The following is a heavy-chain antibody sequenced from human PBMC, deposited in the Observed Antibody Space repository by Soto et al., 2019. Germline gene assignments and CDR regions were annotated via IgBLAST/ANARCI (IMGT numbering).Heavy chain of an antibody. D-gene: IGHD6-13*01. CDR1: GFTFSTYA. J-gene: IGHJ4*02. V-gene: IGHV3-23*01. CDR2: INTAGTT. CDR3: AKDWYEDY. Sequence: EVQLLESGGGLVQPGGSLRLSCAASGFTFSTYARTWVRQAPGKGLEWLSAINTAGTTYYADSVKGRFTISRDNAKNTLYLQMDGLRAEDTAVYYCAKDWYEDYWGQGTLVTVSS.